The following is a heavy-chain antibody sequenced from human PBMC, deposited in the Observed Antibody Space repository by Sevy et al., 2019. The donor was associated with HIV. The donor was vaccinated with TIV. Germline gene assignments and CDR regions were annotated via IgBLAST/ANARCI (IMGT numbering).Heavy chain of an antibody. Sequence: ASVKVSCKVSGSTLTKLSMHWVRQAPGKGLEWMGRFDPEDGETIYAQKFQGRFTMTEDTSTDTAYMVLTTLRSEDMAVYHCASAREYYSDNSGYFDYWGQGTRVTVSS. CDR1: GSTLTKLS. CDR2: FDPEDGET. CDR3: ASAREYYSDNSGYFDY. V-gene: IGHV1-24*01. J-gene: IGHJ4*02. D-gene: IGHD3-22*01.